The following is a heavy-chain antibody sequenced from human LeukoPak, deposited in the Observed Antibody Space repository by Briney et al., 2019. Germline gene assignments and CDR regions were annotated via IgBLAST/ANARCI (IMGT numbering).Heavy chain of an antibody. J-gene: IGHJ5*02. CDR1: GLTLRSYG. V-gene: IGHV3-33*01. CDR3: VAAVAEGWFDP. Sequence: GGSLRLSCEASGLTLRSYGMHWVRQAPGKGLQWVAVIWHDGIQKYYLDSVKGRFTISRDTSKNMLYMQMNSLRAEDTAVYYCVAAVAEGWFDPWGQGTLVTVSS. CDR2: IWHDGIQK. D-gene: IGHD6-13*01.